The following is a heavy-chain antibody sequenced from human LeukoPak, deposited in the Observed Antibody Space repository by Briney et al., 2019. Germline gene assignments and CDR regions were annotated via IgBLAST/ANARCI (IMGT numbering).Heavy chain of an antibody. Sequence: ASVKVSCKASGYTFTSYDINWVRQATGQGLEWIGWMNPNSGNTGYAQKFQGRVTMTRNTSISTAYMELSSLRSEDTAVYYCASRDCSGGSCYTWFDPWGQGTLVTVSS. CDR2: MNPNSGNT. V-gene: IGHV1-8*01. CDR3: ASRDCSGGSCYTWFDP. CDR1: GYTFTSYD. D-gene: IGHD2-15*01. J-gene: IGHJ5*02.